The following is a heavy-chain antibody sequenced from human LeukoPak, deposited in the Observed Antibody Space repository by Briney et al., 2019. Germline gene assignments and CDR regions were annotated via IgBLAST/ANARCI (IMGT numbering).Heavy chain of an antibody. CDR1: GGSISSGSYY. CDR2: IYYSGST. CDR3: ARLSHSSSPDY. D-gene: IGHD6-13*01. J-gene: IGHJ4*02. Sequence: SQTLSLTCTVSGGSISSGSYYWSWIRQPPGKGLEWIGYIYYSGSTNYNPSLKSRVTISVDTSKNQFSLKLSSVTAADTAVYYCARLSHSSSPDYWGQGTLVTVSS. V-gene: IGHV4-61*01.